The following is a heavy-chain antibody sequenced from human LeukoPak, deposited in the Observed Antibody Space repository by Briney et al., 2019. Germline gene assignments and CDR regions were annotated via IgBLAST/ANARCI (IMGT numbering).Heavy chain of an antibody. CDR1: GFTFSNAW. CDR2: IKSKTDGGTT. CDR3: TTGTMVRGVITQTFDY. J-gene: IGHJ4*02. V-gene: IGHV3-15*01. D-gene: IGHD3-10*01. Sequence: PGGSLRLSCAASGFTFSNAWMSWVRQGPGKGLEWVGRIKSKTDGGTTDYPAPVKGRFTISRDDSKNTMYLQMNSLKTDDTAVYYCTTGTMVRGVITQTFDYWGQGTLVTVSS.